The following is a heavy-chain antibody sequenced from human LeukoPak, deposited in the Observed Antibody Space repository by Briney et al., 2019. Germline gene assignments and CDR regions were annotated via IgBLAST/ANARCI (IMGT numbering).Heavy chain of an antibody. CDR1: GGSISSYY. CDR2: IYYSGST. D-gene: IGHD3-10*01. V-gene: IGHV4-59*08. Sequence: SETLSLTCTVSGGSISSYYWSWIRQPPGKGLEWIGYIYYSGSTNCNPSLKSRVTISVDTSKNQFSLKLSSVTAADTAVYYCASITLWFGELTLFDYWGQGTLVTVSS. CDR3: ASITLWFGELTLFDY. J-gene: IGHJ4*02.